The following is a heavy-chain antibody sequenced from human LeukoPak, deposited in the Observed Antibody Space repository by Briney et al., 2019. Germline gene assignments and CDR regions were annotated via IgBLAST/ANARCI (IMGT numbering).Heavy chain of an antibody. J-gene: IGHJ5*01. CDR3: ARGYTTGWYYLDS. Sequence: SETLSLTCAVSAYSISSGYCWGWIRQPPGKGLEWIGTFSHSGNTYYNPSLKSRVTISVDTSKNQFSLTLSSVTAADTALHYCARGYTTGWYYLDSWGQGTLVTVSS. CDR2: FSHSGNT. V-gene: IGHV4-38-2*01. D-gene: IGHD6-19*01. CDR1: AYSISSGYC.